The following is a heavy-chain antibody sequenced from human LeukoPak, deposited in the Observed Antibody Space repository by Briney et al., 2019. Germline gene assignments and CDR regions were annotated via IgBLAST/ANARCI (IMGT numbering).Heavy chain of an antibody. D-gene: IGHD5-18*01. V-gene: IGHV4-59*01. CDR3: ARDKQHSYGRYFDH. CDR2: MQSTGNS. Sequence: PSETLSLTCTVSGGSISTYHWNWIRKSPEKGLEWIGYMQSTGNSNYNPSLKSRVTMSVDMSRNQIVLNLSSVPAADTAVYFCARDKQHSYGRYFDHWGQGTLVTVSS. CDR1: GGSISTYH. J-gene: IGHJ4*02.